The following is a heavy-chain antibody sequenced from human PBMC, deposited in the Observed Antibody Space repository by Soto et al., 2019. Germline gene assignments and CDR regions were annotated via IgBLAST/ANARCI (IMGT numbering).Heavy chain of an antibody. CDR3: ARWDEPATVTPPLSLQH. CDR1: GGTFSSYT. V-gene: IGHV1-69*02. J-gene: IGHJ1*01. D-gene: IGHD4-17*01. Sequence: SVKVSCKASGGTFSSYTISWVRQAPGQGLEWMGRIIPILGIANYAQKFQGRVTITADKSTSTAYMELSSLRSEDTAVYYCARWDEPATVTPPLSLQHSGQGTLVTVSS. CDR2: IIPILGIA.